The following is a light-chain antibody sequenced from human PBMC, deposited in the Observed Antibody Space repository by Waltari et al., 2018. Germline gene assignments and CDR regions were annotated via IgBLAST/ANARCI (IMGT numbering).Light chain of an antibody. Sequence: SALTQPAAVSGSPGQSITISCTGTSSDVGGYNFVSGYQQYPVKAPTLVIYDVSARPSWASDPFSGSKSGNTASLVISGLQPEDEADYYCSSYTATRHYVFGTGTKVTVL. CDR1: SSDVGGYNF. CDR3: SSYTATRHYV. CDR2: DVS. V-gene: IGLV2-14*03. J-gene: IGLJ1*01.